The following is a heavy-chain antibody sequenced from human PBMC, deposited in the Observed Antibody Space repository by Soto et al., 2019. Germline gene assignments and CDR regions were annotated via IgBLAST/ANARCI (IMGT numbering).Heavy chain of an antibody. Sequence: EAQLLESGGGLVQPGGSLRLSCAASGFTFSSYGMNWVRQAPGKGLEWVSSITATGGNTYYADSVKGRFTISRDNSKDTLSLQMNRLRAEDTAVYYCAGRYCTAGICYTNYYYYMDVWGKGTTVTVSS. CDR2: ITATGGNT. V-gene: IGHV3-23*01. J-gene: IGHJ6*03. CDR1: GFTFSSYG. D-gene: IGHD2-8*02. CDR3: AGRYCTAGICYTNYYYYMDV.